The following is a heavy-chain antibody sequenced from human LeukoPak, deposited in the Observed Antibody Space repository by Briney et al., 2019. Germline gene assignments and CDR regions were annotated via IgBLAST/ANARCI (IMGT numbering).Heavy chain of an antibody. D-gene: IGHD3-3*01. Sequence: QPGGSLSLPCAASGFTFSSYAMSWVRQAPGKGLEWVSAISGSGGSTYYADSVKGRFTISRDNSKNTLYLQMNSLRAEDTAVYYCAKSSSYDFWSGYYPYWGQGTLVTVSS. CDR1: GFTFSSYA. J-gene: IGHJ4*02. CDR2: ISGSGGST. V-gene: IGHV3-23*01. CDR3: AKSSSYDFWSGYYPY.